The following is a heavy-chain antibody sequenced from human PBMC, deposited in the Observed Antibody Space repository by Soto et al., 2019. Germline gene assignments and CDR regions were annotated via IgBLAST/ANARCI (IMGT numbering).Heavy chain of an antibody. CDR1: GGSISSSSYY. D-gene: IGHD3-3*01. Sequence: SETLSLTCTVSGGSISSSSYYWGWIRQPPGKGLEWIGSIYCSGSTYYNPSLKSRVTISVDTSKNQFSLKLSSVTAADTAVYYCASPYYDFWSGHIYGMDVWGQGTTVTVSS. CDR2: IYCSGST. CDR3: ASPYYDFWSGHIYGMDV. J-gene: IGHJ6*02. V-gene: IGHV4-39*01.